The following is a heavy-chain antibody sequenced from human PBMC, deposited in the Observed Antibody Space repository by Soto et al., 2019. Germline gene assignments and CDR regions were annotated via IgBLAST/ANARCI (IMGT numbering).Heavy chain of an antibody. Sequence: GGSLRLSCTPSGFTFGDYAMSWFRQAPGKGLEWVGFIRSKAYGETTEYAASVKGRFTISRDDSKSVAYLQMNSLKTEDTAVYYCTRGGTSLYYYYGMDVWGQGTTVTVSS. V-gene: IGHV3-49*03. CDR2: IRSKAYGETT. CDR1: GFTFGDYA. D-gene: IGHD1-1*01. CDR3: TRGGTSLYYYYGMDV. J-gene: IGHJ6*02.